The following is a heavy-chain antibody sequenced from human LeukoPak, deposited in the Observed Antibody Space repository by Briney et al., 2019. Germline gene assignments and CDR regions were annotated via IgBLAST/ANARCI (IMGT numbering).Heavy chain of an antibody. J-gene: IGHJ3*02. CDR3: ARHLRGGDSKGAFDI. Sequence: PSETLSLTCAVSGYSISSGYYWGWIRQPPGKGLEWIGSIYHSGSTYYNPSLKSRVTISVDTSKNQFSLKLSSVTAADTAVYYCARHLRGGDSKGAFDIWGQGTMVTVSS. D-gene: IGHD2-21*01. V-gene: IGHV4-38-2*01. CDR2: IYHSGST. CDR1: GYSISSGYY.